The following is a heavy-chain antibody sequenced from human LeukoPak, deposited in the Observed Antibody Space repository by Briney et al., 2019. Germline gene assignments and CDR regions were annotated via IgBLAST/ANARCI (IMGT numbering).Heavy chain of an antibody. CDR1: GYTFTSYD. CDR3: ARSPLWGAVTGTDY. V-gene: IGHV1-8*01. CDR2: MNPNSGNT. J-gene: IGHJ4*02. D-gene: IGHD6-19*01. Sequence: ASVTVSCKASGYTFTSYDINWVRQATGQGLEWMGWMNPNSGNTGYAQKFQGRATMTRTTSRSKAYRELSSLRSEDTAVYYCARSPLWGAVTGTDYWGQGTLVTVSS.